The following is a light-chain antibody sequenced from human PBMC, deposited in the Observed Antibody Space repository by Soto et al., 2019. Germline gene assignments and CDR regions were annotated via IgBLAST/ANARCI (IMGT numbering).Light chain of an antibody. V-gene: IGKV3-15*01. J-gene: IGKJ5*01. CDR1: QSVSSN. Sequence: EIVMMQSPTTLSVSPWERVTLSCRASQSVSSNLAWYQQKSGQAPRLLIYGASTRATGIPARSSGSGSGTEFTLTISSLQSEDFAIYYCQQYNNWPPVTFGQGTRLEIK. CDR3: QQYNNWPPVT. CDR2: GAS.